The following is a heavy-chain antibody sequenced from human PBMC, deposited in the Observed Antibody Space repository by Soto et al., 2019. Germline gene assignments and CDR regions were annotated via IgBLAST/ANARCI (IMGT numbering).Heavy chain of an antibody. V-gene: IGHV1-69*12. J-gene: IGHJ6*02. Sequence: QVQLVQSGAEVKKPGSSVKVSCKASGGTFSSYAISWVRQAPGQGLEWMGGIIPIFGTANYAQKFQGRVTITGDESKNTAYMVLSGLRAEDTALYYWATFIAARKEGVYYYYGMDVWGQGTTVTVPS. D-gene: IGHD6-13*01. CDR3: ATFIAARKEGVYYYYGMDV. CDR1: GGTFSSYA. CDR2: IIPIFGTA.